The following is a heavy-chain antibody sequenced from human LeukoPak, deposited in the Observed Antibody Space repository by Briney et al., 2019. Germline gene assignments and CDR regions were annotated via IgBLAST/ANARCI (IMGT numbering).Heavy chain of an antibody. CDR1: GGTFSSYA. V-gene: IGHV1-69*04. CDR3: ARDRGGYYDSSGYYH. D-gene: IGHD3-22*01. J-gene: IGHJ5*02. Sequence: ASVKVSCKASGGTFSSYAISWVRQAPGQGLEWMGRIIPILGIANYAQKFQGRVTITADKSTSTAYMELSSLRSEDTAVYYCARDRGGYYDSSGYYHWGQGTLVTVSS. CDR2: IIPILGIA.